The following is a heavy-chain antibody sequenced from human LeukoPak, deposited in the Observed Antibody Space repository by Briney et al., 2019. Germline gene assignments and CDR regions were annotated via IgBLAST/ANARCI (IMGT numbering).Heavy chain of an antibody. CDR3: AKDIGPFDP. CDR2: ISWNSGSI. J-gene: IGHJ5*02. CDR1: GFTFDDYA. V-gene: IGHV3-9*01. Sequence: GGSLRLSCAASGFTFDDYAMHWVRQAPGKGLEWVSGISWNSGSIGYADSVKGRFTISRDNAKNSLYLQMSSLRAEDTALYYCAKDIGPFDPWGQGTLVTVSS.